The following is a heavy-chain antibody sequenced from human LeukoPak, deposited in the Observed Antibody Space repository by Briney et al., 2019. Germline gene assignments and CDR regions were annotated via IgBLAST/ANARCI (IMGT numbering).Heavy chain of an antibody. CDR2: ISSSSSYI. CDR3: ARGYSSSWDQGGFDY. V-gene: IGHV3-21*01. Sequence: GRSLRLSCAASGFTFSSYSMNWVRQAPGKGLEWVSSISSSSSYIYYADSVKGRFTISRDNAKNSLYLQMNSLRAEDTAVYYCARGYSSSWDQGGFDYWGQGTLVTVSS. J-gene: IGHJ4*02. CDR1: GFTFSSYS. D-gene: IGHD6-13*01.